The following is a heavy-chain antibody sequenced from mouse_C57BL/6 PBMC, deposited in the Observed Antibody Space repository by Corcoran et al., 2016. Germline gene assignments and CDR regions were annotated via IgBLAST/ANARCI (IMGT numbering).Heavy chain of an antibody. Sequence: EVQLQQSGPVLVKPGASVKMSCKASGYTFTDYYMNWVKQSHGKSHEWIGVINPYNGGTSYNQKFKGKATLTVDKSTSTAYMELNSLTSEDSAVYYCARNYGYDGGYYAMDYWGQGTSVTVSS. CDR2: INPYNGGT. CDR3: ARNYGYDGGYYAMDY. J-gene: IGHJ4*01. CDR1: GYTFTDYY. V-gene: IGHV1-19*01. D-gene: IGHD2-2*01.